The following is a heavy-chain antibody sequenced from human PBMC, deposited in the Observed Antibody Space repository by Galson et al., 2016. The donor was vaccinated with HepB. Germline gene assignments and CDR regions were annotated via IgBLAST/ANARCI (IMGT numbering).Heavy chain of an antibody. J-gene: IGHJ3*02. V-gene: IGHV4-61*03. CDR2: CYYTANT. CDR3: ARVSHDSFDI. CDR1: GVSVTSGGYY. Sequence: SETLSLTCAVSGVSVTSGGYYWSWIRQPPGKGLEWIGYCYYTANTGYNPSLESRVTISRDTSKNHFSLTLNSLTAADTAVYYCARVSHDSFDIWGQGTMLPVSS.